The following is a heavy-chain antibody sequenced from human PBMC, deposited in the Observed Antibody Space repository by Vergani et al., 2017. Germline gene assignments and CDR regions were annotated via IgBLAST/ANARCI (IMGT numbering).Heavy chain of an antibody. CDR3: ARVIVLWFGELRGGFDD. CDR2: ISSSSSTI. V-gene: IGHV3-48*04. Sequence: EVQLVESGGGLVQPGGSLRLSCAASGFTFSSYSMNWVRQAPGKGLEWVSYISSSSSTIYYADSVKGRFTISRDNAKNSLYLQMNSLRAEDTAVYYCARVIVLWFGELRGGFDDWGQGTLVTVSS. J-gene: IGHJ4*02. CDR1: GFTFSSYS. D-gene: IGHD3-10*01.